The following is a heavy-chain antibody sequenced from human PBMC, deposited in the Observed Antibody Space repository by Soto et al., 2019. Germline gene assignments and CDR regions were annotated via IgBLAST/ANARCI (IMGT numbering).Heavy chain of an antibody. J-gene: IGHJ4*02. Sequence: ASQTLSLICSVFGASVSDKAYYRSWIRKTPGKGLEWIGDICYSVSTNYNPSLKSRVTISVDTAKNHFSLKMRSVTATDTAVYYCARMRRANTYGSILDFGGQGTQVTVSS. D-gene: IGHD5-18*01. V-gene: IGHV4-61*03. CDR2: ICYSVST. CDR1: GASVSDKAYY. CDR3: ARMRRANTYGSILDF.